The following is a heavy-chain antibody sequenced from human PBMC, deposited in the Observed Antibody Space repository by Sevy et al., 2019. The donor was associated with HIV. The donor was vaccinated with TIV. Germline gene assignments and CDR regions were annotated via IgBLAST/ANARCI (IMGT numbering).Heavy chain of an antibody. J-gene: IGHJ4*02. V-gene: IGHV3-23*01. CDR1: GFTFSSYA. CDR3: ATIRYSSAWYSYFDN. Sequence: GGSLRLSCAASGFTFSSYAMSWVRQAPGKGLEWVSTISTSGDRTFYADSVKGRLSISRDNSENTLYLQMNSLRAEDTAVYYCATIRYSSAWYSYFDNWDQGTLVTVSS. D-gene: IGHD6-19*01. CDR2: ISTSGDRT.